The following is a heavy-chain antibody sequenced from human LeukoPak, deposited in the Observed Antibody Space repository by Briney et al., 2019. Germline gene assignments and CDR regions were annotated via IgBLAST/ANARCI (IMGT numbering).Heavy chain of an antibody. CDR3: AKPKTVDFDY. J-gene: IGHJ4*02. CDR1: GFTFSSYV. CDR2: ISGSGDYT. Sequence: GGSLRLSCAASGFTFSSYVMNWVRQAPGKGLEWVSAISGSGDYTYYADSVKGRFTISRENSKNTLYLQMNSLRAEDTAVYYCAKPKTVDFDYWGQGTLVTVSS. V-gene: IGHV3-23*01.